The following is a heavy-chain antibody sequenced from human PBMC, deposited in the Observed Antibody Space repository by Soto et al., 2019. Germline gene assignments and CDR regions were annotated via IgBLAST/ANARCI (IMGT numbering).Heavy chain of an antibody. Sequence: GGSLRLSCAASGFTVSIYAMSWVRQAPGKGLEWVSAISVSGGSTYYADSVKGRFTISRDNSKNTLYLQMNSLRAEDTAVYYCANSANPHCSGGSCHSAGPSHYWRQGPSVTLSS. CDR1: GFTVSIYA. CDR3: ANSANPHCSGGSCHSAGPSHY. D-gene: IGHD2-15*01. J-gene: IGHJ4*02. CDR2: ISVSGGST. V-gene: IGHV3-23*01.